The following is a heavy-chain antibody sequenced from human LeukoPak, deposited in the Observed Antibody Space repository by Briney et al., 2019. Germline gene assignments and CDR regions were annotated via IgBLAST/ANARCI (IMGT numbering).Heavy chain of an antibody. V-gene: IGHV4-34*01. D-gene: IGHD2-15*01. Sequence: PSETLSLTCAVYGGSFSGYYWSWIRQPPGKGLEWIGEINHSGSTNYNPSLKSRVTISVDTSKNQFSLKLSSVTAADTAVYYCARDSCSGGSCYGVDYWGQGTLVTVSS. J-gene: IGHJ4*02. CDR2: INHSGST. CDR1: GGSFSGYY. CDR3: ARDSCSGGSCYGVDY.